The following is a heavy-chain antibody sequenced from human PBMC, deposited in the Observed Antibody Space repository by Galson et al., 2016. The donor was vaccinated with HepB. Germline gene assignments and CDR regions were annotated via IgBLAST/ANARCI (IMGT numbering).Heavy chain of an antibody. J-gene: IGHJ4*02. CDR3: ARGPDSRAMDPGPDFGS. CDR2: ISQNGNTK. CDR1: GFTFSNHL. Sequence: SLRLSCAASGFTFSNHLMHWVRQAPGRGLDWVAVISQNGNTKYYAESVKGRFTVSRDSSKNVVTLQLNSLRTEDTALYYCARGPDSRAMDPGPDFGSWGQGTLVTVSS. D-gene: IGHD6-13*01. V-gene: IGHV3-30*03.